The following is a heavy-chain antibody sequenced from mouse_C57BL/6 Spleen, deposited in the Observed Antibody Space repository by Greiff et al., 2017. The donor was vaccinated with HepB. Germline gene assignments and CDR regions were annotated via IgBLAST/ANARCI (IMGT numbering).Heavy chain of an antibody. CDR3: ARNWGADYYGSSYGYVDV. Sequence: QVQLQQSGPGLVQPSQSLSITCTVSGFSLTSYGVHWVRQSPGKGLEWLGVIWSGGSTDYNAAFISRLSISKDNSKSQVFFKMNSLQADDTAIYYCARNWGADYYGSSYGYVDVWGTGTTVTVSS. V-gene: IGHV2-2*01. CDR2: IWSGGST. CDR1: GFSLTSYG. J-gene: IGHJ1*03. D-gene: IGHD1-1*01.